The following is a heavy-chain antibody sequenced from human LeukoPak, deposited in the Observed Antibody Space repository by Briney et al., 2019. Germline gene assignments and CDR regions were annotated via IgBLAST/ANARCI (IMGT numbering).Heavy chain of an antibody. CDR3: ARGPPPDFDY. CDR1: GDSISSYY. Sequence: SETLSLTCTVSGDSISSYYWSWIRQPAGKGLEWIGRIHPSGSTDYNPSLKSRVTLSVDTSKNQFSLKLNSVTAADTAVYYCARGPPPDFDYWGRGTLVTVSS. CDR2: IHPSGST. V-gene: IGHV4-4*07. J-gene: IGHJ4*02.